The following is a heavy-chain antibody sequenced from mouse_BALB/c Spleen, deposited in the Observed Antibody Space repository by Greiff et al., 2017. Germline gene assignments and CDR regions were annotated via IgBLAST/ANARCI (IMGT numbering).Heavy chain of an antibody. CDR1: GYTFSSYW. J-gene: IGHJ3*01. V-gene: IGHV1-9*01. CDR2: ILPGSGST. CDR3: ARNIDYGSSYWFAY. Sequence: QVQLQQSGAELMKPGASVKISCKATGYTFSSYWIEWVKQRPGHGLEWIGEILPGSGSTNYNEKFKGKATFTADTSSNTAYMQLSSLTSEDSAVYYCARNIDYGSSYWFAYWGQGTLVTVSA. D-gene: IGHD1-1*01.